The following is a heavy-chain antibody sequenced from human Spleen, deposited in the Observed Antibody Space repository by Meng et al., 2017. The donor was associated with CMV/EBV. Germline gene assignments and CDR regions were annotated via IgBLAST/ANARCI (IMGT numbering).Heavy chain of an antibody. Sequence: GESLKISCAASGFTFSTYSMNWVRQAPGKGLEWVSYISSTSSSINYADSVKGRFTISRDNAKNSLYLQMNSLRAEDTAVYYCARATYDSSGCHDYWGQGTLVTVSS. V-gene: IGHV3-48*04. D-gene: IGHD3-22*01. J-gene: IGHJ4*02. CDR3: ARATYDSSGCHDY. CDR2: ISSTSSSI. CDR1: GFTFSTYS.